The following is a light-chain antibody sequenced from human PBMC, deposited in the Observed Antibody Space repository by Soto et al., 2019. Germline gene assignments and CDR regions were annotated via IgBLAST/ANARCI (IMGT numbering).Light chain of an antibody. CDR3: QQTYSALT. V-gene: IGKV1-39*01. Sequence: DIQMTQSPSSLSASVGDRVTITCRASQGISTYLNWYQQKPGKAPKFLIYAASSLQSGVPSRFSGSGSGTDFTLTINSLQPEDFATYYCQQTYSALTFGPGTKVDI. J-gene: IGKJ3*01. CDR1: QGISTY. CDR2: AAS.